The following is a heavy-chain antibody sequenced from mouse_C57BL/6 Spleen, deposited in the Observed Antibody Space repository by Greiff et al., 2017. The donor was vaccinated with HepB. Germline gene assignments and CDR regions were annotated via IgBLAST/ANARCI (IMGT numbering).Heavy chain of an antibody. J-gene: IGHJ4*01. CDR2: IYPGDGDT. CDR1: GYAFSSSW. V-gene: IGHV1-82*01. CDR3: ARRRGSLAMDY. Sequence: QVQLQQSGPELVKPGASVKISCKASGYAFSSSWMNWVKQRPGKGLEWIGRIYPGDGDTNYNGKFKGKATLTADKSSSTAYMQLSRLTSEDSAVYFCARRRGSLAMDYWGQGTSVTVSS.